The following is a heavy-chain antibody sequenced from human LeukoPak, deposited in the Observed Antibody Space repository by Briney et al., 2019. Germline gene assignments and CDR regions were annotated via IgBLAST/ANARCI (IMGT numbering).Heavy chain of an antibody. J-gene: IGHJ5*02. V-gene: IGHV3-21*01. CDR3: ARGFPIWFDP. CDR2: ISSSSSYI. CDR1: GFTFSSYS. Sequence: GGSLRLSCAASGFTFSSYSTNWARQAPGKGLEWVSSISSSSSYIYYADSVKGRFTISRDNAKNSLYLQMNSLRAEDTAVYYRARGFPIWFDPWGQGTLVTVSS.